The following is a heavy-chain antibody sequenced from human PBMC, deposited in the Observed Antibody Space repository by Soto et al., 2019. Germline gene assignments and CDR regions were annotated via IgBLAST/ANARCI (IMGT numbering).Heavy chain of an antibody. V-gene: IGHV2-5*01. J-gene: IGHJ5*02. CDR1: GFSLTTAGAG. D-gene: IGHD4-17*01. CDR2: IYWNDDT. Sequence: QITLKESGPTLVKPTQTLTLTCTFSGFSLTTAGAGVGWIRQPPGKALEWLALIYWNDDTRYSPSLKSRLTITKDNSKNQVVLTMTNMDPVDTATYYCAHRGYGNYPRDNWFDPWGQGILVIVSS. CDR3: AHRGYGNYPRDNWFDP.